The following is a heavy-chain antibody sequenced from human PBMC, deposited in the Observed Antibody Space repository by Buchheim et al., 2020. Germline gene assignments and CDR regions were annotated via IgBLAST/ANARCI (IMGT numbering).Heavy chain of an antibody. J-gene: IGHJ4*02. Sequence: QLQLQESGPGLVKPSETLSLTCTVSGVSISGGTDYWGWIRQPPGKGLEWIGSIFYSGITYCNPSLKSRVTISVDTSKNRFSLKLNSVTAADTASYSCARQHPSFDYWGQG. CDR3: ARQHPSFDY. CDR2: IFYSGIT. V-gene: IGHV4-39*01. CDR1: GVSISGGTDY.